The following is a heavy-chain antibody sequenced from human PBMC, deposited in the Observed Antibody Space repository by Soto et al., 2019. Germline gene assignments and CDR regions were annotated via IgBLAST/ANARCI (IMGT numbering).Heavy chain of an antibody. J-gene: IGHJ6*02. CDR1: GYTFTGYY. V-gene: IGHV1-2*04. Sequence: QVQLVQSGAEVKKPGASVKVSCKASGYTFTGYYMHWVRQAPGQGLEWMGWINPNSGGTNDAQKFKGWVTMTRDTSISTAYMELSRLRSDDTAVYYCARSIAVAGRYYYYGMDVWGQGTTVTVSS. CDR2: INPNSGGT. D-gene: IGHD6-19*01. CDR3: ARSIAVAGRYYYYGMDV.